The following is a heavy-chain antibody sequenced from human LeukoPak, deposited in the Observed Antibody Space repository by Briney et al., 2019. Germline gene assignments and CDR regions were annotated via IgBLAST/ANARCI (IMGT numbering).Heavy chain of an antibody. CDR2: ISGSGATT. J-gene: IGHJ4*02. CDR3: ARDVVAVAGPFFDY. D-gene: IGHD6-19*01. Sequence: GGALRLSCAASRLHFRDYYMSWIRQAPGKGLEWLAYISGSGATTEYADSVQGRFSISRDSDKNSLYLQMNSLRAEDTAVYYCARDVVAVAGPFFDYWGQGTLVTVSS. CDR1: RLHFRDYY. V-gene: IGHV3-11*04.